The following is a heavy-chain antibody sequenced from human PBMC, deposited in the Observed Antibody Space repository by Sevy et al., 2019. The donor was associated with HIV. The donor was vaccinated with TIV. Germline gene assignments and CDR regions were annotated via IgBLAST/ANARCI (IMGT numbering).Heavy chain of an antibody. V-gene: IGHV6-1*01. D-gene: IGHD1-26*01. CDR3: ATGIPEWELGGHWFDP. CDR1: GDSLSSNSAA. Sequence: QSQTLSLTCAISGDSLSSNSAAWNWIRQSPSRGLEWLGRTYYRSKWYNDYAVSVKSRISINPDTSKNQFSLQLNSVTPEDTAVYFCATGIPEWELGGHWFDPWGQGTLVTVSS. J-gene: IGHJ5*02. CDR2: TYYRSKWYN.